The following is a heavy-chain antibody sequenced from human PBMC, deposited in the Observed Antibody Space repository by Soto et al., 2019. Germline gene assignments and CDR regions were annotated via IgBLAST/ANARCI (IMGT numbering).Heavy chain of an antibody. CDR2: INVYNGNP. CDR3: ARPRYTSAPILEA. Sequence: QVQLVQSGPEVKKPGASVKVSCKTSGYTFSNFGVSWVRQAPGQGLEWMGWINVYNGNPNYAQKFQDRVTMTTDTSTRTAYMELRILKIDDTAVYYCARPRYTSAPILEAWGQGNLLTVSP. CDR1: GYTFSNFG. V-gene: IGHV1-18*01. D-gene: IGHD2-2*02. J-gene: IGHJ5*02.